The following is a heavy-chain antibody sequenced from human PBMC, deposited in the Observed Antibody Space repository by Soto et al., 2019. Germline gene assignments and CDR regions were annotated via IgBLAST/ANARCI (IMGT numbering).Heavy chain of an antibody. Sequence: EVQLAESGGSLVQPGESLGLSCAASGFTFRKYWMHWVRQAPGKGLEWVSRINSDTSDTSYADSVKGRFTVSRDNAKNTLYLHMTSLRVEDTAVYYCVCEKRFVANFDLWGQGTLVIVSS. J-gene: IGHJ4*02. V-gene: IGHV3-74*01. D-gene: IGHD3-10*01. CDR1: GFTFRKYW. CDR2: INSDTSDT. CDR3: VCEKRFVANFDL.